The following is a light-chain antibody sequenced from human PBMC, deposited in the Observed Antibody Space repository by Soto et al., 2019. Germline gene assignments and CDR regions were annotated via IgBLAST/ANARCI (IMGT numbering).Light chain of an antibody. CDR1: SSDVGTYNL. V-gene: IGLV2-23*01. Sequence: QSVLTQPASVSGSPGQSITISCTGTSSDVGTYNLVSWHQHHPGKAPKLIIYEGSKRPSGVSNRFSGSKSGNTASLTISGVQAEDEADYYCCSFAGGSTLGFGGGTQLTVL. J-gene: IGLJ2*01. CDR2: EGS. CDR3: CSFAGGSTLG.